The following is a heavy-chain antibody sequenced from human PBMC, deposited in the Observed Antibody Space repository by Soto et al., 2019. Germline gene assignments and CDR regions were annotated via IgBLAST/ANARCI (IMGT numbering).Heavy chain of an antibody. D-gene: IGHD3-10*01. CDR3: ARAPSGYYGMDV. CDR2: INAGNGNT. J-gene: IGHJ6*02. V-gene: IGHV1-3*01. Sequence: QVQLVQSGAEVKKPGASVKVSCKASGYTFTSYAMHWVRQAPGQRLEWMGWINAGNGNTKYSQKFQGRVTITRDTSASTAYMELSSLRSEDTAVYCCARAPSGYYGMDVWGQGTTVTVSS. CDR1: GYTFTSYA.